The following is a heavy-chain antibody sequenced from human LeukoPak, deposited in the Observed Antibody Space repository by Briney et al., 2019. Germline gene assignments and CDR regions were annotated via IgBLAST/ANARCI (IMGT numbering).Heavy chain of an antibody. D-gene: IGHD6-13*01. J-gene: IGHJ4*02. CDR2: ISSSSSYI. Sequence: PGGSLRLSCAASGFTFSSYAMSWVRQAPGKGLEWVSSISSSSSYIYYADSVKGRFTISRDNAKNSLYLQMNSLRAEDTAVYYCARDQGNWIAAAGTGVDYWGQGTLVTVSS. V-gene: IGHV3-21*01. CDR3: ARDQGNWIAAAGTGVDY. CDR1: GFTFSSYA.